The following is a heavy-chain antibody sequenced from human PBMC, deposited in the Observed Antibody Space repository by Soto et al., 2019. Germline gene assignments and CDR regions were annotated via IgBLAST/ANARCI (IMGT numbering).Heavy chain of an antibody. J-gene: IGHJ4*02. Sequence: GGSLRLSCAASGFTFSSYGMHWVCQAPGKGLEWVAVIWYDGSNKYYADSVKGRFTISRDNSKNTLYLQMNSLRAEDTAVYYCARGLFNGGNSGKFDYWGQGTLVTVS. CDR1: GFTFSSYG. D-gene: IGHD2-21*02. CDR2: IWYDGSNK. CDR3: ARGLFNGGNSGKFDY. V-gene: IGHV3-33*01.